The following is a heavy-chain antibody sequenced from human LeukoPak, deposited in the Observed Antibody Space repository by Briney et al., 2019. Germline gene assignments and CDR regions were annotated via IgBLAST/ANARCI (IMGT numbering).Heavy chain of an antibody. J-gene: IGHJ3*02. Sequence: GGSLRLSCAASGFTVSSNYMSWVRQAPGKGLEWISVIYSGGSTYYADSVKGRFSTSRDNSKNTLYLQMNSLRAEDTAVYYCASPPMYYYDSSGYSWAFDIWGQGTMVTVSS. D-gene: IGHD3-22*01. V-gene: IGHV3-66*01. CDR3: ASPPMYYYDSSGYSWAFDI. CDR1: GFTVSSNY. CDR2: IYSGGST.